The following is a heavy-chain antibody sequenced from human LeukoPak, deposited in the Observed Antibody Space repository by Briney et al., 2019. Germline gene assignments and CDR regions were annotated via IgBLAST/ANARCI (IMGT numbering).Heavy chain of an antibody. D-gene: IGHD4-17*01. CDR1: GFTFSSSA. J-gene: IGHJ4*02. CDR2: IWFDGTNK. V-gene: IGHV3-33*01. Sequence: GRSLRLSCAASGFTFSSSAMHWVRQAPGKGLEWVAVIWFDGTNKYYADSVKGRFTISRDNSKNTLYLQVNTLRAEDTAVYYCARDTSSTVTTMGYRGQGTLDTVSS. CDR3: ARDTSSTVTTMGY.